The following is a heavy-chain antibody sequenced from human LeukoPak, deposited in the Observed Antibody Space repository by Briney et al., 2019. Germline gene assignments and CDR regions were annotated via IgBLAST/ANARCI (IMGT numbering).Heavy chain of an antibody. Sequence: ASVTVSFKTSGYTFADFYIHWVRQAPGQGLEWMGWINPNSGGTNYAQKFQDWVTMTIDTSISTAYLELRRLRSDDTAIYYCARGYYDTAGAAFDMWGHGTMVTVSS. D-gene: IGHD3-16*01. CDR2: INPNSGGT. CDR3: ARGYYDTAGAAFDM. CDR1: GYTFADFY. V-gene: IGHV1-2*04. J-gene: IGHJ3*02.